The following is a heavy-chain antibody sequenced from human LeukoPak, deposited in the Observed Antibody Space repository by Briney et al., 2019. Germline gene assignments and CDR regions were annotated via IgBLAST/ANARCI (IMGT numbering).Heavy chain of an antibody. V-gene: IGHV3-30*02. Sequence: GGSLRLSCAASGFTFSSYGMHWVRQAPGKGLEWVAFIRYDGSNKYYADSVKGRFTISRDNSKNPLYLQMNSLRAEDTAVYYCARDSEISSGGSDYWGQGILVTVSS. D-gene: IGHD3-16*02. CDR2: IRYDGSNK. CDR1: GFTFSSYG. CDR3: ARDSEISSGGSDY. J-gene: IGHJ4*02.